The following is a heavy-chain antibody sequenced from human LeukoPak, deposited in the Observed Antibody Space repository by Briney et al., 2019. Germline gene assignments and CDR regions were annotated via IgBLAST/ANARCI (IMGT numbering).Heavy chain of an antibody. CDR3: ARESISGHRGFDY. J-gene: IGHJ4*02. Sequence: SGGSLRLSCAASGFTFSSYWMHWVRQAPGKGLVWVSRINSDGSSTSYADSVKGRFTISRDNAKNTLYLQMNSLRAEDTAVYYCARESISGHRGFDYWGQGALVTVSS. CDR2: INSDGSST. V-gene: IGHV3-74*01. D-gene: IGHD1-26*01. CDR1: GFTFSSYW.